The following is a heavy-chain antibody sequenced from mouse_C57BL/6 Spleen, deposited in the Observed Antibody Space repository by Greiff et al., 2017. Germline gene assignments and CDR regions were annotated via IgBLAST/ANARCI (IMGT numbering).Heavy chain of an antibody. CDR3: ARSNDGYSAIAMDY. CDR1: YFAFMASA. J-gene: IGHJ4*01. V-gene: IGHV1-49*01. CDR2: FTMYSDAT. Sequence: LKESGAELVRPGSSVKLSCKDSYFAFMASAMHWVKQRPGHGLEWIGSFTMYSDATEYSENFKGKATLTANTSSSTAYMELSSLTSEDSAVYYCARSNDGYSAIAMDYWGQGTSVTVSS. D-gene: IGHD2-3*01.